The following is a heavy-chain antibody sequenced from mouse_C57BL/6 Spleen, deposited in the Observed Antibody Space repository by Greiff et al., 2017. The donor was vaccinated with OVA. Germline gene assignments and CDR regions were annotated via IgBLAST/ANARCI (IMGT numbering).Heavy chain of an antibody. V-gene: IGHV10-1*01. Sequence: EVQRVESGGGLVQPKGSLKLSCAASGFSFNTYAMNWVRQAPGKGLEWVARIRSKSNNYATYYADSVKDRFTISRDDSESMLYLQMNNLKTEDTAMYYCVRHDYESDAMDYWGQGTSVTVSS. CDR2: IRSKSNNYAT. D-gene: IGHD2-4*01. CDR3: VRHDYESDAMDY. CDR1: GFSFNTYA. J-gene: IGHJ4*01.